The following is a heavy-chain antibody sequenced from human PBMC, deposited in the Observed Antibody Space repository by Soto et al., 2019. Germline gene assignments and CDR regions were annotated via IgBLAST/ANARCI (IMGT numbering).Heavy chain of an antibody. CDR2: MIPSCGTA. D-gene: IGHD1-1*01. J-gene: IGHJ4*02. CDR1: GCTFSSYA. CDR3: ASRVTTQSIGALYGFDY. V-gene: IGHV1-69*13. Sequence: SVKVSCKASGCTFSSYAISWVRQAPGQGLEWMGGMIPSCGTANYAQKFQGRVTMTADEPTSTAYMELSSLRSEDTAVYYCASRVTTQSIGALYGFDYWGQGTLVTVSS.